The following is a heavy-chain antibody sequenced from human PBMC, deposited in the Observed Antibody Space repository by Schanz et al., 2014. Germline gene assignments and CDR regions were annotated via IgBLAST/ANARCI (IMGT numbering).Heavy chain of an antibody. CDR2: IYIGGNT. CDR3: AKGPCYYYYMDV. J-gene: IGHJ6*03. Sequence: VHLLESGGGLVKPGGSLRLSCGVSGFTASSHSMNWVRQAPGKGLEWVSFIYIGGNTYYADSVKGRFTISGDSSKYTVYLQMNSLRADDTAVYYCAKGPCYYYYMDVWGNGTTVTVSS. V-gene: IGHV3-66*01. CDR1: GFTASSHS.